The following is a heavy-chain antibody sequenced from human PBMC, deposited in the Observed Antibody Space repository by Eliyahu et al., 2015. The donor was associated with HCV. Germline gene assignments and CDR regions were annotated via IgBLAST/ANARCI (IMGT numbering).Heavy chain of an antibody. D-gene: IGHD4-17*01. J-gene: IGHJ2*01. V-gene: IGHV2-5*01. CDR2: IXWNDDK. CDR3: ARRGADYGDYTYWYFDL. CDR1: GFSLTTRGVG. Sequence: QITLKESGPTLVKPTQTLTLTCTFSGFSLTTRGVGVGWIRQPPGKALEWLALIXWNDDKRYSPSLRSRLTITTDTSKNQVVLTMTNMDPVDTATYYCARRGADYGDYTYWYFDLWGRGTLVTVSS.